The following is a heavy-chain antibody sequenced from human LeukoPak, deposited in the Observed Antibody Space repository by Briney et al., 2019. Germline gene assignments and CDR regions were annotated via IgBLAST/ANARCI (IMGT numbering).Heavy chain of an antibody. Sequence: GESLKISCKASGYTFSDYWIGWVRQMPGQGLEWMGIVYPGDSDTRYSPSFQGHVTISADKSINTAYLQWSSLKASDTAMYYCASGAHNYDFWSGPDYWGQGTLVTVSS. CDR3: ASGAHNYDFWSGPDY. CDR2: VYPGDSDT. J-gene: IGHJ4*02. D-gene: IGHD3-3*01. CDR1: GYTFSDYW. V-gene: IGHV5-51*01.